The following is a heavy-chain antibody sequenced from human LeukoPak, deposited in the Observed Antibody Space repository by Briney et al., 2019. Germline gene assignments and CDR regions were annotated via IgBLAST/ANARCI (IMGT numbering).Heavy chain of an antibody. CDR3: ARVVDYGDYPYFDY. Sequence: SETLSLTCAVSGGSISSGGYSWSWIRQPPGKGLEWIGYIYYSGSTYYNPSLKSRVTISVDTSKNQFSLKLSSVTAADTAVYYCARVVDYGDYPYFDYWGQGTLVTVSS. J-gene: IGHJ4*02. D-gene: IGHD4-17*01. CDR1: GGSISSGGYS. V-gene: IGHV4-30-4*07. CDR2: IYYSGST.